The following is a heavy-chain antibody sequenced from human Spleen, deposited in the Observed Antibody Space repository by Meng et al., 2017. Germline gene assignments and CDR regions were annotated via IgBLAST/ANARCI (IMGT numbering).Heavy chain of an antibody. D-gene: IGHD6-19*01. CDR1: GFSLRSSGVG. Sequence: QLTLKESRPTLVQPTQTLTLTFTLSGFSLRSSGVGVGWIRQPPGKALEWLALIYWDDDKRYSPSLKSRLTITKDNSKNQVVLTMTNMDSVDTATYYCAHRAVAGSFEYFQHWGQGTLVTVSS. CDR2: IYWDDDK. CDR3: AHRAVAGSFEYFQH. V-gene: IGHV2-5*02. J-gene: IGHJ1*01.